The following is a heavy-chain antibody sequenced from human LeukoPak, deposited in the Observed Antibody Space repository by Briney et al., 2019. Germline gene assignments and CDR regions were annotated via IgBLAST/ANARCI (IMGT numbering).Heavy chain of an antibody. D-gene: IGHD3-10*01. V-gene: IGHV4-34*01. Sequence: PSETLSLTCAVYGGSFSGYYWSWIRQPPGKGLEWIGEINHSGSTNYNPSLKSRVTISVDTSKNQFSLKLSSVTAADTAVYYCASRVLLWFGDPRGWFDPWGQGTLVTVSS. J-gene: IGHJ5*02. CDR1: GGSFSGYY. CDR2: INHSGST. CDR3: ASRVLLWFGDPRGWFDP.